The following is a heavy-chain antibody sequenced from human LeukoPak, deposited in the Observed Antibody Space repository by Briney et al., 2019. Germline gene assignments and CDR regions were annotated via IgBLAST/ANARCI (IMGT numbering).Heavy chain of an antibody. CDR2: IYHSGST. D-gene: IGHD2-15*01. J-gene: IGHJ4*02. V-gene: IGHV4-30-2*01. CDR1: GGSISSGGYY. CDR3: ARGLRLVVVAATTRDYYFDY. Sequence: PSQTLSLTCTVSGGSISSGGYYWSWIRQPPGKGLEWIGYIYHSGSTYYNPSLKSRVTISVDRSKNQFSLKLSSVTAADTAVYYCARGLRLVVVAATTRDYYFDYWGQGTLVTVSS.